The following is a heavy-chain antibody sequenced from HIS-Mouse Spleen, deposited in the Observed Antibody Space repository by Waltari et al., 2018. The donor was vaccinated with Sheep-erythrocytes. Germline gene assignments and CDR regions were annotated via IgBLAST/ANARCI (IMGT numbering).Heavy chain of an antibody. J-gene: IGHJ3*02. CDR3: ARGHPDYGDYDAFDI. V-gene: IGHV3-53*01. CDR2: IYSGGRT. CDR1: GFTVSSNY. D-gene: IGHD4-17*01. Sequence: EVQLVESGGGLIQPGGSLRLSCAASGFTVSSNYMSWVRQAPGKGLGWVSGIYSGGRTYYADSVKGRFTISRDNSKNTLYLQMNSLRAEDTAVYYCARGHPDYGDYDAFDIWGQGTMVTVSS.